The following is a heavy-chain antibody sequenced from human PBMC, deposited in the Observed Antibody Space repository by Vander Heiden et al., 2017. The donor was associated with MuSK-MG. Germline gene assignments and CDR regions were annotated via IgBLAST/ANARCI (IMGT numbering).Heavy chain of an antibody. CDR2: ISTSCTST. Sequence: DVQLLESEGGLVQPGGSLRLSCVASGFTFSNYAMSWVRQALGKGLEWFSTISTSCTSTYYADSVQGRFALSRDNSKNTLSLQMNSLRAEDTALYYCAKHSSGWYRPLIDYWGQGTLVTVSS. J-gene: IGHJ4*02. V-gene: IGHV3-23*01. CDR1: GFTFSNYA. CDR3: AKHSSGWYRPLIDY. D-gene: IGHD6-19*01.